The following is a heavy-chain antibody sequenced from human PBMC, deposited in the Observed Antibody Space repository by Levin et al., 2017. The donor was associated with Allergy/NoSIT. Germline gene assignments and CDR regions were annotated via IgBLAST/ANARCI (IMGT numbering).Heavy chain of an antibody. CDR1: GGSVSSGSYY. CDR3: ARGDDSSGGLILYYGMDV. CDR2: IYYSGST. V-gene: IGHV4-61*01. Sequence: TLSLTCTVSGGSVSSGSYYWSWIRQPPGKGLEWIGYIYYSGSTNYNPSLKSRVTISVDTSKNQFSLKLSSVTAADTAVYYCARGDDSSGGLILYYGMDVWGQGTTVTVSS. J-gene: IGHJ6*02. D-gene: IGHD3-22*01.